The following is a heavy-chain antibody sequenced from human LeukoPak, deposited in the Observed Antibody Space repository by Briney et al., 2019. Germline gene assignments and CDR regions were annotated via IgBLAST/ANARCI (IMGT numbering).Heavy chain of an antibody. CDR1: GYTFTDYY. D-gene: IGHD6-13*01. CDR2: INPKSGDT. V-gene: IGHV1-2*04. J-gene: IGHJ1*01. CDR3: ARGSPVAAAGTVYFHH. Sequence: GASVKVSCKASGYTFTDYYMHWVRQAPGQGLEWMGWINPKSGDTKYAQESQGWVTMTRDTSISTAYIELSRSRSDDTAMYYCARGSPVAAAGTVYFHHWGQGTLVTVSS.